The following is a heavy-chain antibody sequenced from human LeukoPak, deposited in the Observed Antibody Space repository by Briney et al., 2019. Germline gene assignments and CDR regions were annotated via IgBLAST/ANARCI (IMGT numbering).Heavy chain of an antibody. Sequence: PSETLSLTCAVYGGSFSGYYWSWIRQPPGKGLEWIGEINHSGSTNYNPSLKSRVTISVDTSKNQFSLQLSSVTAADTAVYYCATTGTTQANYYYYYMDVWGKGTTVTVSS. D-gene: IGHD1-7*01. CDR3: ATTGTTQANYYYYYMDV. V-gene: IGHV4-34*01. J-gene: IGHJ6*03. CDR1: GGSFSGYY. CDR2: INHSGST.